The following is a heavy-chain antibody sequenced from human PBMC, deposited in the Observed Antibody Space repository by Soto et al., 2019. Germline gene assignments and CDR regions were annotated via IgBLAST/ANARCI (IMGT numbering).Heavy chain of an antibody. CDR3: ATPRVRGVIGNAFDI. V-gene: IGHV3-23*01. CDR1: GFTFSSNA. D-gene: IGHD3-10*01. CDR2: ISGGGGST. Sequence: EVQLLESGGGLVQPGGSLRLSCAASGFTFSSNAMSWVRQAPGKGLEWVSSISGGGGSTYYADSVKGRFTISRDNSKNTLYLHLNSLRAEDTAVYYCATPRVRGVIGNAFDIWGQGTMVTVSS. J-gene: IGHJ3*02.